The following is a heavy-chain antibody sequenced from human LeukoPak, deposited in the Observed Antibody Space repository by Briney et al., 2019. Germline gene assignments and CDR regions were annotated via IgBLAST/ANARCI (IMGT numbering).Heavy chain of an antibody. CDR3: ARAGDYYDSSGYKYYYYYGMDV. CDR2: IYYSGST. V-gene: IGHV4-59*01. Sequence: SETLSLTCTVSGGSISSYYWSWIRQPPGKGLEWIGYIYYSGSTNYNPSLKSRVTISVDTSKNQFSLKLSSVTAADTAVYYCARAGDYYDSSGYKYYYYYGMDVWGQGTTVTVSS. J-gene: IGHJ6*02. CDR1: GGSISSYY. D-gene: IGHD3-22*01.